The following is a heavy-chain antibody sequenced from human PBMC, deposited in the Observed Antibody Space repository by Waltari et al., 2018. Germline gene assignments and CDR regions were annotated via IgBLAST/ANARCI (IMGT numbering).Heavy chain of an antibody. CDR1: GYSISSGYY. V-gene: IGHV4-38-2*02. D-gene: IGHD1-26*01. CDR2: IYHSGST. CDR3: AREGRRATQGELPRGTPHESDY. J-gene: IGHJ4*02. Sequence: QVQLQESGPGLVKPSETLSLTCAVSGYSISSGYYWGWIRQPPGKGLEWIGSIYHSGSTSYNPALKSRVTISVDTSKNHFSLKLSSGTAADTAVYYCAREGRRATQGELPRGTPHESDYWGQGTLVTVSS.